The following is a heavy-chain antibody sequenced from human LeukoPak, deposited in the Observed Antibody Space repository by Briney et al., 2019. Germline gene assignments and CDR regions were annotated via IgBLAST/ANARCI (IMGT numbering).Heavy chain of an antibody. CDR2: ISYDGSNK. Sequence: PGGSLRLSCAASGFTFSSYAMHWVRQAPGKGLEWVAVISYDGSNKYYADSVKGRFTISRDNSKNTLYLQMNSLRAEDTAVYYCARGVAAAGRYYYYYMDVWGKGTTVTVSS. D-gene: IGHD6-13*01. V-gene: IGHV3-30*04. CDR1: GFTFSSYA. CDR3: ARGVAAAGRYYYYYMDV. J-gene: IGHJ6*03.